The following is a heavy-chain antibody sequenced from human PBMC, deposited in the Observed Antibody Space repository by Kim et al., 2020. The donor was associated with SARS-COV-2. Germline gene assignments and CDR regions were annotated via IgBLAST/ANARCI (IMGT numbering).Heavy chain of an antibody. V-gene: IGHV1-18*04. CDR1: GYTFTSYG. CDR2: ISAYNGNT. D-gene: IGHD5-18*01. Sequence: ASVKVSCKASGYTFTSYGISWVRQAPGQGLEWMGWISAYNGNTNYAQKLQGRVTMTTDTSTSTAYMELRSLRSDDTAVYYCARDRAMVTIVFLFDYWGQGTLVTVSS. CDR3: ARDRAMVTIVFLFDY. J-gene: IGHJ4*02.